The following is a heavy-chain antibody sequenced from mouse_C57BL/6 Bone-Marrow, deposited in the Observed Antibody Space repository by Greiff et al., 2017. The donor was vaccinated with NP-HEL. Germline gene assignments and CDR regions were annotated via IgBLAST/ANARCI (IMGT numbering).Heavy chain of an antibody. CDR1: GYAFSSSW. CDR3: ARRGGWLLSWFAY. V-gene: IGHV1-82*01. Sequence: QVQLQQSGPELVKPGASVKISCKASGYAFSSSWMNWVKQRPGKGLEWIGRIYPGDGDTNYNGKFKGKATLTADKSSSTAYMQLSSLTSEDSAVYFCARRGGWLLSWFAYWGQGTLVTVSA. D-gene: IGHD2-3*01. J-gene: IGHJ3*01. CDR2: IYPGDGDT.